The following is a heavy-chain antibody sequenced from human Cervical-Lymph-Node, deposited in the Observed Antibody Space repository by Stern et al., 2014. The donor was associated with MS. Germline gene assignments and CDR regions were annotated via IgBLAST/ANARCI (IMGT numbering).Heavy chain of an antibody. V-gene: IGHV5-51*03. CDR2: INPGDSDT. CDR1: GYSFTNYW. CDR3: ARRTVISYWYFDL. Sequence: VQLVQSGAEVKKPGESLKISCKASGYSFTNYWIGWVRQMPGRGLEGMGIINPGDSDTRYSPPFQGQVPVSADKSIDTAYLQWSSLKASDTAIYYCARRTVISYWYFDLWGRGTLVTVSS. J-gene: IGHJ2*01. D-gene: IGHD2/OR15-2a*01.